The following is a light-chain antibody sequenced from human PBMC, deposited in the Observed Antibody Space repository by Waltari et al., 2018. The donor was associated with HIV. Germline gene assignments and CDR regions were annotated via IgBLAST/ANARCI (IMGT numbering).Light chain of an antibody. V-gene: IGLV3-21*04. CDR2: YDS. Sequence: YILTQPPSVSLPHGKTANITSEGKNIGYHSVHSYKQKPGQAPVLVIFYDSDRPSGIAQRFSGSNSGNTATLTITRVGAGDEADYYCQVWDSTSDHVVFGGGTTLTVL. J-gene: IGLJ3*02. CDR3: QVWDSTSDHVV. CDR1: NIGYHS.